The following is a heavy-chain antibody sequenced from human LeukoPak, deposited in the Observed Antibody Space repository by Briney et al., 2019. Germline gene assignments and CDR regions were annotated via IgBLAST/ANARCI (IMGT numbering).Heavy chain of an antibody. J-gene: IGHJ4*02. Sequence: GGSLRLSCAASGFIFSSYGMSWVRQAPGKGLEWVSAISGSGGSTYYADSVKGRFTISRDNAKNSLYLQMNSLRAEDTAVYYCASIAVASRGDYFDYWGQGTLVTVSS. CDR3: ASIAVASRGDYFDY. CDR1: GFIFSSYG. D-gene: IGHD6-19*01. V-gene: IGHV3-23*01. CDR2: ISGSGGST.